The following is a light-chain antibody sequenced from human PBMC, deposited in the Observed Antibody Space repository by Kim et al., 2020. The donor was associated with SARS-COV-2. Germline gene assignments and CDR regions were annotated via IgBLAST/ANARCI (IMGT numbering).Light chain of an antibody. CDR3: QQYYTTPVT. Sequence: DIVMTQSPDSLAVSLGERATINCKSSQSVLYSSNNRNYLSWYQQKPGQPPKLLIYWASIREFGVPDRFSGSGSGTDFSLTITSLQAEDVAVYYCQQYYTTPVTFGQGTKLEI. J-gene: IGKJ2*01. CDR2: WAS. V-gene: IGKV4-1*01. CDR1: QSVLYSSNNRNY.